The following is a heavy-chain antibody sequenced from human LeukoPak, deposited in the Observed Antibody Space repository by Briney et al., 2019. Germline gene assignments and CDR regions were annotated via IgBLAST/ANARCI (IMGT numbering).Heavy chain of an antibody. Sequence: SETLTLTCTVSGGFISTYYWSWMRQPPGKGLEWIGYIYYSGNTNYNPSLKSRGTMSVDTSKKQLSLKLSSVTAADTAVYYCARVGNGCLDYWGQGTLVTVS. CDR1: GGFISTYY. V-gene: IGHV4-59*01. CDR2: IYYSGNT. J-gene: IGHJ4*02. D-gene: IGHD6-19*01. CDR3: ARVGNGCLDY.